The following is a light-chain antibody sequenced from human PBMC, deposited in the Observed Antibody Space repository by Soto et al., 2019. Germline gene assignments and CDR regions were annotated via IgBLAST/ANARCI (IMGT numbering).Light chain of an antibody. CDR2: DVN. Sequence: QSALTQPASVSGSPGQSITISCTGSSSDVGYYIFVSWYQQHPGKAPKLMIYDVNNRPSGVSNRFSGSKSGNTAFLTISGLQAEDEADYYCCSYTTSSSYVFGTGTKLTVL. CDR1: SSDVGYYIF. V-gene: IGLV2-14*01. J-gene: IGLJ1*01. CDR3: CSYTTSSSYV.